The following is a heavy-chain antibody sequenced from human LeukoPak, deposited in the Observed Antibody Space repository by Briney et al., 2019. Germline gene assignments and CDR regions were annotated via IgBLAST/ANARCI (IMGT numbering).Heavy chain of an antibody. Sequence: PGGSLTLSCAPSGFIFRDYYMSWIRQATEKGLEYVSYFSSSSSYRKYADSVKGRFTISRDNAKNSLYLQMNSLRVEDTAVYYCARDRNQWMGIDYWGQGTLVTVSS. J-gene: IGHJ4*02. D-gene: IGHD6-19*01. CDR1: GFIFRDYY. V-gene: IGHV3-11*05. CDR3: ARDRNQWMGIDY. CDR2: FSSSSSYR.